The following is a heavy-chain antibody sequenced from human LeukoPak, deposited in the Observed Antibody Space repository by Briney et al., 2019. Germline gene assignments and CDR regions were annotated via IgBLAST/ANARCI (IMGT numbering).Heavy chain of an antibody. V-gene: IGHV3-74*01. CDR3: AKARNYYGSGNSCPVY. Sequence: PGGSLRLSCAASGFSFSGHWMHWARQLPGKGLVWVSRISPTGSTTSYADSVKGRFTVSRDNAKNTLYLQMNSLRADDTAVYYCAKARNYYGSGNSCPVYWGQGTLVTVSS. J-gene: IGHJ4*02. CDR1: GFSFSGHW. D-gene: IGHD3-10*01. CDR2: ISPTGSTT.